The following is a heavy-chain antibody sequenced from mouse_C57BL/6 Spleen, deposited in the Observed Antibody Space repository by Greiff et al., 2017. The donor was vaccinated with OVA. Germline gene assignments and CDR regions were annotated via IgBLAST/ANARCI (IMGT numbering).Heavy chain of an antibody. V-gene: IGHV14-2*01. CDR1: GFNIKDYY. D-gene: IGHD1-1*01. CDR3: APYGSSSVDYFDY. J-gene: IGHJ2*01. Sequence: EVKLMESGAELVKPGASVKLSCTASGFNIKDYYMHWVKQRTEQGLEWIGRIDPEDGESKYAPKFQGKATITADTSSNTAYLQLSSLTSEDTAVYYCAPYGSSSVDYFDYWGQGTTLTVSS. CDR2: IDPEDGES.